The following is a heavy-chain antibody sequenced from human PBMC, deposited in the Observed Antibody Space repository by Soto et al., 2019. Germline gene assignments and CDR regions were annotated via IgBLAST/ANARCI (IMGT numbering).Heavy chain of an antibody. J-gene: IGHJ4*02. V-gene: IGHV3-30*18. D-gene: IGHD1-26*01. CDR2: ISYDGSNT. Sequence: QVQLVESGGGVVQPGRSLRLSCAASGFTFSSYGMHWVRQAPGKGLEWVAVISYDGSNTYYADSVKGRFTISRDNSKNTLYLQMNSLRAEDTAVYYCAKDESGSSLDYWGQGTLVTVSS. CDR3: AKDESGSSLDY. CDR1: GFTFSSYG.